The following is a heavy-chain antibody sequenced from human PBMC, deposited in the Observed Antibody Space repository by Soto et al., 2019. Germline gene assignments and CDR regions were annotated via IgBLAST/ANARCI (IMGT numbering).Heavy chain of an antibody. Sequence: QVQLVQSGAEVKKPGASVKVSCKASGYTFTSYGISWVRQAPGQGLEWMGWISAYNGNTNYAQKLQGRVTMTTDTYTSTAYMELRSLRSDDTAVYYCAREALLSLYYYYGMDVWGQGTTVTVSS. CDR2: ISAYNGNT. V-gene: IGHV1-18*01. J-gene: IGHJ6*02. D-gene: IGHD1-26*01. CDR3: AREALLSLYYYYGMDV. CDR1: GYTFTSYG.